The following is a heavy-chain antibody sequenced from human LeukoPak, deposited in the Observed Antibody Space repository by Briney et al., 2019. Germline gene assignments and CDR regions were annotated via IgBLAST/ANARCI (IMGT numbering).Heavy chain of an antibody. CDR2: IYSDNT. Sequence: PGGSLRLSCTVSGFTVSSNSMSWVRQAPGKGLEWVSFIYSDNTHYSDSVKGRFTISRDNSDNTLYLQMNSLRPEDTAVYYCAKELQPWFPFDDCGQGILVTVSS. V-gene: IGHV3-66*03. CDR1: GFTVSSNS. J-gene: IGHJ4*02. CDR3: AKELQPWFPFDD. D-gene: IGHD3-10*01.